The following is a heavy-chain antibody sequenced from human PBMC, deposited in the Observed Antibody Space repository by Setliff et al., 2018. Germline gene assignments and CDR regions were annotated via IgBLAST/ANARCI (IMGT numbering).Heavy chain of an antibody. Sequence: PWGSLRLSCAASGFTFDIYSMSWVRQSPGKGLEWISYVSSHSGTIWYADSVKGRFTISRDNAKNSLYLEMDSLRAEDTAVYYCAKSGGDHCCPLYHHYYMDVWGTGTTVTVSS. CDR1: GFTFDIYS. J-gene: IGHJ6*03. CDR2: VSSHSGTI. CDR3: AKSGGDHCCPLYHHYYMDV. V-gene: IGHV3-48*01. D-gene: IGHD2-21*02.